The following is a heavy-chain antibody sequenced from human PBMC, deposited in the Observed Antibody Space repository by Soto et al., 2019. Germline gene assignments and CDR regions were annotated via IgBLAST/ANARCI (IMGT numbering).Heavy chain of an antibody. V-gene: IGHV4-31*03. CDR3: ARDQNCSGGSCYFGY. CDR1: GGSISSGGYY. D-gene: IGHD2-15*01. J-gene: IGHJ4*02. CDR2: IYYSGRT. Sequence: QVQLQESGPGLVKPSQTLSLTCTVSGGSISSGGYYWSWIRQHPGKGLEWIGYIYYSGRTYYNPSLKSRVTISVDTSKNQFSLKLSSVTAADTAVYYCARDQNCSGGSCYFGYWGQGTLVTVSS.